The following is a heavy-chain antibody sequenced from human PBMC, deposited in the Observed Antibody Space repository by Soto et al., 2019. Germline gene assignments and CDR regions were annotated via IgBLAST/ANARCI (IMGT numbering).Heavy chain of an antibody. V-gene: IGHV4-59*01. CDR1: GGSISSYY. CDR3: ATGGGRFNYGMDV. Sequence: SETLSLTSTVSGGSISSYYWSWIRQPPGKGLEWIGYIYYSGSTNYNPSLKSRVTISVDTSKNQFSLRLSSVTASDTAVYYCATGGGRFNYGMDVWGQGTTVTVSS. CDR2: IYYSGST. D-gene: IGHD3-10*01. J-gene: IGHJ6*02.